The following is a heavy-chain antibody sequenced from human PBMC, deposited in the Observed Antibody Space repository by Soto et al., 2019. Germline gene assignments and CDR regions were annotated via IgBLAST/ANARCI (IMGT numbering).Heavy chain of an antibody. CDR3: ATVAAAGLPPAFDP. CDR2: FDPEDGET. J-gene: IGHJ5*02. CDR1: GYTLTELS. D-gene: IGHD6-13*01. V-gene: IGHV1-24*01. Sequence: ASVKVSCKVSGYTLTELSMHWVRQAPGKGLEWMGGFDPEDGETIYAQKFQGRVTMTENTSTETAYMELSSLRSEDTAVYYGATVAAAGLPPAFDPWGQGTLVTVSS.